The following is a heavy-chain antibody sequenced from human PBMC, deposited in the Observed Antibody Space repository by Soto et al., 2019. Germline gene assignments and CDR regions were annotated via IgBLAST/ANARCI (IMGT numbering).Heavy chain of an antibody. V-gene: IGHV3-21*01. CDR3: AREFPDIVVVVAGYYYMDV. CDR2: ISSSSSYI. J-gene: IGHJ6*03. CDR1: GFTFSSYS. D-gene: IGHD2-15*01. Sequence: GGSLRLSCAASGFTFSSYSMNWVRQAPGKGLEWVSSISSSSSYIYYADSVKGRFTISRDNAKNSLYLQMNSLRAEDTAVYYCAREFPDIVVVVAGYYYMDVWGKGTTVTVSS.